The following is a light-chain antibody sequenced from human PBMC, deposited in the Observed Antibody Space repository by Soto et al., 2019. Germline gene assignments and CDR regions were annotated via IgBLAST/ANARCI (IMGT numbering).Light chain of an antibody. V-gene: IGKV4-1*01. CDR1: QSVLYSSNNKNY. Sequence: DVVMTQSPDSLAVSLGERATINCKSSQSVLYSSNNKNYLAWYQQKPGQPPRLLIYWTSTRESVVPDRFNGSGSGTDFTHSISSLQAEGVAVYYCQQCYNISLTFGGGTNVEI. CDR2: WTS. J-gene: IGKJ4*01. CDR3: QQCYNISLT.